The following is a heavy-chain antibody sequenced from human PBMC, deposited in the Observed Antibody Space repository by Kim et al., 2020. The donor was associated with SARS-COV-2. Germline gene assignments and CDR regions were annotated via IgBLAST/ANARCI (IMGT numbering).Heavy chain of an antibody. CDR3: AKDIVRGSSSDY. J-gene: IGHJ4*02. V-gene: IGHV3-23*01. D-gene: IGHD6-6*01. CDR2: T. Sequence: TYYADSVKGRFTISRDNSKNTLYLQMNSLRAEDTAVYYCAKDIVRGSSSDYWGQGTLVTVSS.